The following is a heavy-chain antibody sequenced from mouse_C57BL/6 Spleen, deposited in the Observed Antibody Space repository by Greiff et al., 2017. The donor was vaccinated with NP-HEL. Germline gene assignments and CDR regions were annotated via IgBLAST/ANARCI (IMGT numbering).Heavy chain of an antibody. CDR3: ARAYYYGSPYWYFDV. CDR1: GFTFSSYA. D-gene: IGHD1-1*01. J-gene: IGHJ1*03. Sequence: EVQRVESGGGLVKPGGSLKLSCAASGFTFSSYAMSWVRQTPEKRLEWVATISDGGSYTYYPDNVKGRFTISRDNAKNNLYLQMSHLKSEDTAMYYCARAYYYGSPYWYFDVWGTGTTVTVSS. V-gene: IGHV5-4*01. CDR2: ISDGGSYT.